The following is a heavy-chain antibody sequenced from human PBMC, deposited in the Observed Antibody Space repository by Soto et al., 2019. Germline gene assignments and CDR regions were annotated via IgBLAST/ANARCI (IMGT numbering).Heavy chain of an antibody. D-gene: IGHD4-17*01. CDR2: ISDSGGST. V-gene: IGHV3-23*01. CDR3: AKVESTTVTTEIDY. Sequence: GGSLRLSCAPSGFTFSSYAMTWVRQAPGKGLEWVSCISDSGGSTYYADSVKGRFTISRDNSKNTLYLQMNSLRAEDTAVYYCAKVESTTVTTEIDYWGQGTLVTVSS. J-gene: IGHJ4*02. CDR1: GFTFSSYA.